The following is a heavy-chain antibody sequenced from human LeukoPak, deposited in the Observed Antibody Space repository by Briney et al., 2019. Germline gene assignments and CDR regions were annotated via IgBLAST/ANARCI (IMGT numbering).Heavy chain of an antibody. CDR3: ARSRDYYDSSGYYSELWFDP. J-gene: IGHJ5*02. V-gene: IGHV7-4-1*02. CDR1: GYTFTGYC. Sequence: ASVQVSCKASGYTFTGYCLHWVRQAPGQGLEWMGWINTNTGNPTYAQGFTGRFVFSLDTSVSTAYLQISSLKAEDTAVYYCARSRDYYDSSGYYSELWFDPWGQGTLVTVSS. D-gene: IGHD3-22*01. CDR2: INTNTGNP.